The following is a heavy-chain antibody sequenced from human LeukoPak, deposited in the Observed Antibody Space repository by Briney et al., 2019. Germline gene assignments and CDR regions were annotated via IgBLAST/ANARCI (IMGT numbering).Heavy chain of an antibody. CDR3: ARDLYQYYYDSSGFDY. CDR2: ISSSSSYI. V-gene: IGHV3-21*01. CDR1: GFTFCSYS. D-gene: IGHD3-22*01. Sequence: GGSLRLSCAASGFTFCSYSMNWVRQAPGKGLEWVSSISSSSSYIYYADSVKGRFTISRDNAKNSLYLQMNSLRAEDTAVYYCARDLYQYYYDSSGFDYWGQGTLVTVSS. J-gene: IGHJ4*02.